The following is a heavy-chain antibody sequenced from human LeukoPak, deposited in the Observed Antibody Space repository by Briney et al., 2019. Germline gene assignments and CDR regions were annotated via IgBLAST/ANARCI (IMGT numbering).Heavy chain of an antibody. V-gene: IGHV3-23*01. J-gene: IGHJ6*02. CDR3: AKEGGSFPYYGMDV. CDR1: GFTFSYYA. CDR2: ISGSGGST. D-gene: IGHD6-13*01. Sequence: PGGSLRLSCAASGFTFSYYAMSWVRQAPGKGLEWVSAISGSGGSTSYADSVKGRFTISRDNSKNTLYLQMNTLIAEDTAVYYCAKEGGSFPYYGMDVWGQGTTVTVSS.